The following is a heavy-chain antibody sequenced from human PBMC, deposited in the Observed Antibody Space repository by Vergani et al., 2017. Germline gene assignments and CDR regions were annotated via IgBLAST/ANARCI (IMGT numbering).Heavy chain of an antibody. D-gene: IGHD6-19*01. CDR2: INPNSGGT. CDR1: GYTFTGYY. V-gene: IGHV1-2*02. CDR3: ARDPGSSGWYKDDAFDI. Sequence: QVQLVQSGAEVKKPGASVKVSCKASGYTFTGYYMHWVRQAPGQGLEWMGWINPNSGGTNYAQKFQGRVTMTRDTSISTAYMELSRLRSDDTAVYYCARDPGSSGWYKDDAFDIWGQGTMVTVSS. J-gene: IGHJ3*02.